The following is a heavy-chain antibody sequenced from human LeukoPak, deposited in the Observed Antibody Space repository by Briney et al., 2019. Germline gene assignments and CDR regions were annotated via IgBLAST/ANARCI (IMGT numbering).Heavy chain of an antibody. J-gene: IGHJ4*02. V-gene: IGHV4-34*01. CDR2: INHSGST. D-gene: IGHD3-22*01. CDR1: GGSFSGYY. Sequence: KPSETLSLTCAVYGGSFSGYYWSWIRQPPGKGLEWIGEINHSGSTNYNPSLKSRVTISVDTSKNQFSLKLSSVTAADTAVYYCASVDSSGYLFDYWGQGTLVTVSS. CDR3: ASVDSSGYLFDY.